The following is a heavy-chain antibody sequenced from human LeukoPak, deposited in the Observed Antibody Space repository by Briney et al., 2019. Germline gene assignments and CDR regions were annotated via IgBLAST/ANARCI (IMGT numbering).Heavy chain of an antibody. J-gene: IGHJ4*02. CDR3: ARKTGVTGEAFDY. CDR1: GFIFSGSW. D-gene: IGHD7-27*01. V-gene: IGHV3-33*08. Sequence: PGGSLRLSCAASGFIFSGSWMSWVRQAPGKGLEWVAVIWYDGSYKYYADSVKGRFTISRDNSKKMLYLQLSSLRAEDTAVYYCARKTGVTGEAFDYWGQGTLVTVSS. CDR2: IWYDGSYK.